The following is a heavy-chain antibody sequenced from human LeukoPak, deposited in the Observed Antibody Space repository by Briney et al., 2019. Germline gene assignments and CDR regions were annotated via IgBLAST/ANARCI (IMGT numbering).Heavy chain of an antibody. CDR3: AREGYDSSGPQVDDAFDI. J-gene: IGHJ3*02. CDR1: GGSISSSSYY. Sequence: SETLSLTCTVSGGSISSSSYYWGWIRQPPGKGLEWIGSIYYSGSTYYNPSLKGRVTMSVDTSKNQFSLKLSSVTAADTAVYYCAREGYDSSGPQVDDAFDIWGQGTMVTVSS. D-gene: IGHD3-22*01. CDR2: IYYSGST. V-gene: IGHV4-39*07.